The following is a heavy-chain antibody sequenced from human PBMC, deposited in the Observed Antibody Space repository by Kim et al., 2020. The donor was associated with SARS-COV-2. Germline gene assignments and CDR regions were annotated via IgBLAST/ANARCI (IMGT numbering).Heavy chain of an antibody. Sequence: SVKVSCKASGFTFTSSAMQWVRQARGQRLEWIGWIVVGSGNTNYAQKFQERVTITRDMSTSTAYMELSSLRSEDTAVYYCAAGQYYDFWSGYYNLAHGYYFDYWGQGTLVTVSS. CDR2: IVVGSGNT. V-gene: IGHV1-58*02. D-gene: IGHD3-3*01. CDR1: GFTFTSSA. J-gene: IGHJ4*02. CDR3: AAGQYYDFWSGYYNLAHGYYFDY.